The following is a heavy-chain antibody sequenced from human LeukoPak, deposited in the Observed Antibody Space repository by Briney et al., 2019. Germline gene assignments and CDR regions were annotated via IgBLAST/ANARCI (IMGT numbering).Heavy chain of an antibody. CDR1: GFSFSNYA. Sequence: GGSLRLSCAASGFSFSNYAMSWVRQAPGKGLEWVSAISGSGGSTYYADSVKGRFTISRDNSKNTLYLQMNSLRAEDTAVYYCAKIKSPGIVGATFNDYWGQGTLVTVSS. D-gene: IGHD1-26*01. CDR2: ISGSGGST. CDR3: AKIKSPGIVGATFNDY. V-gene: IGHV3-23*01. J-gene: IGHJ4*02.